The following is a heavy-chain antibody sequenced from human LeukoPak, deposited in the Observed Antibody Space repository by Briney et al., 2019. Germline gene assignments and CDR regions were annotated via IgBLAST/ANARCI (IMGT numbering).Heavy chain of an antibody. Sequence: GGSLRLSCAASGFTFSSFHINWVRQAPGKGLEWLSYISRDSTTIYYADSVKGRFTISRDNAKNSLYLQMNSLRAEDTAVYHCATDYYDSSGYYTGSYWGQGSLVTVSS. CDR2: ISRDSTTI. J-gene: IGHJ4*02. CDR1: GFTFSSFH. CDR3: ATDYYDSSGYYTGSY. V-gene: IGHV3-48*01. D-gene: IGHD3-22*01.